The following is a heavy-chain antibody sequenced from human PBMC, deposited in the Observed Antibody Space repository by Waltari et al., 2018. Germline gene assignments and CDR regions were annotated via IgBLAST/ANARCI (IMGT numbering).Heavy chain of an antibody. CDR1: GFTFSSYA. D-gene: IGHD1-26*01. V-gene: IGHV3-23*01. J-gene: IGHJ4*02. CDR3: AKDQVWEPTTFDY. Sequence: EVQLLESGGGLVQPGGSLRLSCAASGFTFSSYAMGWVRQAPGKGLEWVSAISGSGGSTYYADSVKGRFTISRDNSKNTLYLQMNSLRAEDTAVYYCAKDQVWEPTTFDYWGQGTLVTVSS. CDR2: ISGSGGST.